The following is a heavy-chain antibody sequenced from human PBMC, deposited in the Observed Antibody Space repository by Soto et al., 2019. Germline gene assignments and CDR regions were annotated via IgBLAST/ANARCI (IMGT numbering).Heavy chain of an antibody. CDR1: GFTFSSYW. D-gene: IGHD2-21*01. CDR3: ARDVAHYFDY. CDR2: INTDGSST. V-gene: IGHV3-74*01. J-gene: IGHJ4*02. Sequence: EVQLVESGGGLVQPGGSLRLSCAASGFTFSSYWMHWVRQAPGKGLVWVSRINTDGSSTTYADSVKGRFTISRDNAKNTLYLQLTSLRAEDTAVYYCARDVAHYFDYWGQGTLVTVSS.